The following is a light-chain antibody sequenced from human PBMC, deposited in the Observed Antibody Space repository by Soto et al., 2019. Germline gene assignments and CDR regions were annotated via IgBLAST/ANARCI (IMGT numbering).Light chain of an antibody. V-gene: IGKV3-20*01. CDR2: GSS. Sequence: EIVLTQSPGTLSLSPGERATLSCRASQSITSSYLAWYQQKPGQAPRLLIYGSSSRATGIPDRFSGSGSETDFTLTISRLEPEDFAVYYCQQYGSSPITFGQGTRLEIK. J-gene: IGKJ5*01. CDR3: QQYGSSPIT. CDR1: QSITSSY.